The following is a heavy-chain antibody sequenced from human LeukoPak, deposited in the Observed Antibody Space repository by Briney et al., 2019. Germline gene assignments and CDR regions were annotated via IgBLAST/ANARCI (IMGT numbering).Heavy chain of an antibody. CDR1: GYTFTSYY. D-gene: IGHD5-18*01. V-gene: IGHV1-46*01. Sequence: ASVKASCKASGYTFTSYYMHWVRQAPGQELEWMGIINPSGGSTSYAQKFQGRVTMTRDMSTSTVYMELSSLRSEDTAVYYCARAAIRGYSYGYASWGQGTLVTVSS. CDR3: ARAAIRGYSYGYAS. CDR2: INPSGGST. J-gene: IGHJ5*02.